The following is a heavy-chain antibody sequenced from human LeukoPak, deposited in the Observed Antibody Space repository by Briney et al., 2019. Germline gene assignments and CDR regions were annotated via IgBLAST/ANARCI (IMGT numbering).Heavy chain of an antibody. CDR3: ASRKLGNDY. V-gene: IGHV4-59*01. CDR1: GGSISTYY. Sequence: SETLSLTCTVSGGSISTYYWNWIRQPPGKGLEWIGYIYYSGRTNYNPSLKSRVSISIDTSKNQFSLKLSSVTAADTAVYYCASRKLGNDYWGQGTLVTVSS. J-gene: IGHJ4*02. D-gene: IGHD7-27*01. CDR2: IYYSGRT.